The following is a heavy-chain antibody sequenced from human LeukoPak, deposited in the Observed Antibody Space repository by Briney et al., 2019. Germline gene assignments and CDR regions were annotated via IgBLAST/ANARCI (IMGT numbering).Heavy chain of an antibody. D-gene: IGHD3-10*02. CDR2: ISSSGSTI. J-gene: IGHJ6*04. CDR1: GFTFRSYS. CDR3: AELGITMIGGV. V-gene: IGHV3-48*04. Sequence: PGGSLRLSCAASGFTFRSYSMNWVRQAPGKGLEWVSYISSSGSTIYYADSVKGRFTISRDNAKNSLYLQMNSLRAEDAAVYYCAELGITMIGGVWGKGTTVTISS.